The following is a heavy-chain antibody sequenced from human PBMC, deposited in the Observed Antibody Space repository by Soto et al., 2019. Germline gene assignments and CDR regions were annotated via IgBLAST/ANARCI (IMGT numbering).Heavy chain of an antibody. Sequence: PSETLSLTCTVSGCSISSHYWSWIRQPPGKGLEWIGYIYYSGSTNYNPSLKSRVTISVDTSKNQFSLKLSSVTAADTAVYYCARDRLLRQQLLPYYYYYGMDVWGQGTTVTVSS. CDR1: GCSISSHY. V-gene: IGHV4-59*11. CDR3: ARDRLLRQQLLPYYYYYGMDV. CDR2: IYYSGST. J-gene: IGHJ6*02. D-gene: IGHD6-13*01.